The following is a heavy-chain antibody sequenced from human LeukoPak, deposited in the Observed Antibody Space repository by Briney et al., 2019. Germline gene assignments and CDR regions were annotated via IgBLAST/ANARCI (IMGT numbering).Heavy chain of an antibody. CDR2: IYYSGST. CDR3: ARDGSGYYRRGYFDY. CDR1: GGSISSYY. J-gene: IGHJ4*02. D-gene: IGHD3-22*01. V-gene: IGHV4-59*01. Sequence: SETLSHTCTVSGGSISSYYWSWIRQPPGKGLEWIGYIYYSGSTNYNPSLKSRVTISVDTSKNQFSLKLSSVTAADTAVYYCARDGSGYYRRGYFDYWGQGTLVTVSS.